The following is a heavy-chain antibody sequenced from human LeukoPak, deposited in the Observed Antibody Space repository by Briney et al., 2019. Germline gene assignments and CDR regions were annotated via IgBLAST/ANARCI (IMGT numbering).Heavy chain of an antibody. D-gene: IGHD3-9*01. V-gene: IGHV1-69*13. CDR2: IIPIFGTA. CDR1: GGTFSSYA. CDR3: ARADLTGYYIGYFDY. Sequence: GASVKVSCKASGGTFSSYAISWVRQAPGQGLEWMGGIIPIFGTANYAQKFQGRVTITADESTSTAYMELSSLRSEDTAVYYCARADLTGYYIGYFDYWGQGTLVTVSS. J-gene: IGHJ4*02.